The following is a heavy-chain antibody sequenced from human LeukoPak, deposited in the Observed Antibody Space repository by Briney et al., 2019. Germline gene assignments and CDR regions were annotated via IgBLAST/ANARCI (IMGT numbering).Heavy chain of an antibody. CDR1: GGSISSYY. J-gene: IGHJ4*02. CDR2: IYYSGST. V-gene: IGHV4-59*08. Sequence: SETLSLTCTVSGGSISSYYWSWIRQPPGKGLEWIGYIYYSGSTNYNPSLKSRVTISVDTSKNQFSLKLSSVTAADTAVYYCARHTLYSSSWDHLWSAGGDFDDWGQGTLVTVSS. D-gene: IGHD6-13*01. CDR3: ARHTLYSSSWDHLWSAGGDFDD.